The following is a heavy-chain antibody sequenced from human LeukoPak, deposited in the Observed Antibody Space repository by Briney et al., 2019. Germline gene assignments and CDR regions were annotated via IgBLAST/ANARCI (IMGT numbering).Heavy chain of an antibody. Sequence: GGSLRLSCAASGFTFSSYEMNWVRQAPGKGLEWVSYISSSGSTIYYADSVKGRFTISRDNAKNSLYLQMNSLRAEDTAVYYCARDGVGGSRDGYNQLSLRAHPPIDYWGQGTLVTVSS. V-gene: IGHV3-48*03. CDR2: ISSSGSTI. CDR1: GFTFSSYE. D-gene: IGHD5-24*01. CDR3: ARDGVGGSRDGYNQLSLRAHPPIDY. J-gene: IGHJ4*02.